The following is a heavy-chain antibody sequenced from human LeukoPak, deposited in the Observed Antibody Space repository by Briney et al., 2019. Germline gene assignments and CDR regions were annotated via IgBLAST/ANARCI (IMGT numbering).Heavy chain of an antibody. J-gene: IGHJ4*02. V-gene: IGHV4-59*01. CDR3: AGGDYGYFDY. D-gene: IGHD4-17*01. CDR2: IYYSGST. Sequence: PSETLSLTCTVSGGSISSYYWSWIRQPPGKGLEWIGYIYYSGSTNYNPSLKSRVTISVDTSKNQFSLKVSSVTAADTAVYYCAGGDYGYFDYWGQGILVTVSS. CDR1: GGSISSYY.